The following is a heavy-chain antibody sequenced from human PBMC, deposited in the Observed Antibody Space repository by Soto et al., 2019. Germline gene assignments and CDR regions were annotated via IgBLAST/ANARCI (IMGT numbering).Heavy chain of an antibody. J-gene: IGHJ4*02. V-gene: IGHV3-15*01. CDR2: MKTKTEGGTT. Sequence: XGSLRRSCAAAGFAFSSAWLRWVRQPPGKGLEGVGLMKTKTEGGTTDYAAPVKGRFTISRDDSENTLYLQMNSLKTEETAVSYCITDPKSRYWGQGDL. CDR1: GFAFSSAW. CDR3: ITDPKSRY. D-gene: IGHD3-9*01.